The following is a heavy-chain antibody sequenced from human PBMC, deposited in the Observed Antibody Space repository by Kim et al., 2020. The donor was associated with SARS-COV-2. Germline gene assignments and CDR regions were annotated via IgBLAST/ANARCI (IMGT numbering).Heavy chain of an antibody. CDR3: AREVGIFGVVSPPRVAFDI. J-gene: IGHJ3*02. Sequence: GRVTMTRDTSTSTVYMELSSLRSEDTAVYYCAREVGIFGVVSPPRVAFDIWGQGTMVTVSS. D-gene: IGHD3-3*01. V-gene: IGHV1-46*01.